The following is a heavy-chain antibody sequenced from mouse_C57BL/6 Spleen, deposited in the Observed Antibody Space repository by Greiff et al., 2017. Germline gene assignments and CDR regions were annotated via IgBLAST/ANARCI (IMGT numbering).Heavy chain of an antibody. CDR1: GYSITSGYY. J-gene: IGHJ4*01. D-gene: IGHD3-3*01. V-gene: IGHV3-6*01. CDR2: ISYDGSN. Sequence: ESGPGLVKPSQSLSLTCSVTGYSITSGYYWNWIRQFPGNKLEWMGYISYDGSNNYNPSLKNRISITRDTSKNQFFLKLNSVTTEDTATYYCARLGVYAMDYWGQGTSVTVSS. CDR3: ARLGVYAMDY.